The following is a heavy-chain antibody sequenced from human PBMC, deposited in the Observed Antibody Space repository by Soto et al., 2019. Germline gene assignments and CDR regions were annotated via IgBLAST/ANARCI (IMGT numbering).Heavy chain of an antibody. D-gene: IGHD4-17*01. CDR1: GYTFTSYG. V-gene: IGHV1-18*01. CDR3: TRDRRIDYETYGIAY. J-gene: IGHJ4*02. Sequence: GASVKVSCKASGYTFTSYGISWVRQAPGQGLEWMGWISAYNGNTNYAQKLQGRVTMTTDTSTSTAYMELRSLRSDDTAVYYCTRDRRIDYETYGIAYWGQGTLVTVSS. CDR2: ISAYNGNT.